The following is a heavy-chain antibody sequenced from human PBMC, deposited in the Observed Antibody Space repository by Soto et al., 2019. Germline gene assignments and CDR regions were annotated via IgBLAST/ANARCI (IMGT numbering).Heavy chain of an antibody. J-gene: IGHJ5*02. D-gene: IGHD6-13*01. CDR2: IIPILGIA. V-gene: IGHV1-69*02. Sequence: SVKVSCKASGGTFSSYTISWVRQAPGQGLEWMGRIIPILGIATYAQKFQGRVTITADKSTSTAYMELSSLRSEDTAVYYCARGLAAAGTMNWFDPWGQGTLVTVSS. CDR1: GGTFSSYT. CDR3: ARGLAAAGTMNWFDP.